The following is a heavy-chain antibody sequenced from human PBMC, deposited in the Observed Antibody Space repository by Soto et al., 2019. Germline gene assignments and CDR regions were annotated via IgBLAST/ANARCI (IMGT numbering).Heavy chain of an antibody. CDR1: DDFISSYY. D-gene: IGHD3-9*01. CDR3: ARADYEILTGSYAMDV. J-gene: IGHJ6*01. V-gene: IGHV4-4*07. Sequence: QVQLQESGPRLVKPSETLSLTCTVSDDFISSYYWNWIRQPAGKGLEWIGRGSTSGATNYNPSLESRVTMSVDTSKKQFSLKLTSVTAADTAVYFCARADYEILTGSYAMDVW. CDR2: GSTSGAT.